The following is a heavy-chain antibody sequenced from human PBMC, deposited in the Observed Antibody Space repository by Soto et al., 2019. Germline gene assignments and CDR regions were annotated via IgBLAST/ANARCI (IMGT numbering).Heavy chain of an antibody. CDR1: GFSLSTSGVG. J-gene: IGHJ4*02. CDR2: IYWDDDE. V-gene: IGHV2-5*02. Sequence: QITLKESGPTLVKPTQTLTLTCTFSGFSLSTSGVGVGWIRQPPGKALEWLALIYWDDDEHYNPSLKSRLTLXMETSKNQVLLIMSNMDAVDTATYYCAHRRASGFDSWGRGTLVTVSS. D-gene: IGHD1-26*01. CDR3: AHRRASGFDS.